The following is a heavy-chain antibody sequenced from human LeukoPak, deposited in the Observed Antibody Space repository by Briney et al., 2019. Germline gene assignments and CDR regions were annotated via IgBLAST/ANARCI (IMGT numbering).Heavy chain of an antibody. D-gene: IGHD2-21*01. V-gene: IGHV4-59*02. CDR3: ARGFDSKSTYFES. CDR1: GGXVSRYY. Sequence: SETLPLSCSVSGGXVSRYYWNWIRQSPGMELEWVGYIDYSGATKYNPSLKSRVTISIDKSKNRFSLRLASVTAADSGVYYCARGFDSKSTYFESWGQGTLVTVSS. J-gene: IGHJ4*02. CDR2: IDYSGAT.